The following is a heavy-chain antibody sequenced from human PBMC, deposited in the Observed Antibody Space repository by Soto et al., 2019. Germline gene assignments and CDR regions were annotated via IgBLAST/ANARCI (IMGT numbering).Heavy chain of an antibody. J-gene: IGHJ4*02. D-gene: IGHD2-8*01. CDR1: GFTFSSYA. CDR2: ISYDGSNK. Sequence: QVQLVESGGGVVQPGRSLRLSCAASGFTFSSYAMHWVRQAPGKGLEWVAVISYDGSNKYYADSVKGRFTISRDNSKNTLYLPMNSLRAEDTAVYYCARPYCTHGVCYTWGGMTTGIDYWGQGTLVTVSS. V-gene: IGHV3-30-3*01. CDR3: ARPYCTHGVCYTWGGMTTGIDY.